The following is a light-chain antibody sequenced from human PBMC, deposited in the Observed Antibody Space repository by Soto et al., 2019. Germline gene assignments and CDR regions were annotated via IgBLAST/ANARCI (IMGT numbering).Light chain of an antibody. CDR3: GSWDSSLSAYI. J-gene: IGLJ1*01. Sequence: QEVTISCSGSSSNIGGNPVSWYQQLPGTAPKLLIYDDNKRPSGIPDRFSGSKSGTSATLGITGFQTGDEADYYCGSWDSSLSAYIFGTGTKVTVL. CDR1: SSNIGGNP. CDR2: DDN. V-gene: IGLV1-51*01.